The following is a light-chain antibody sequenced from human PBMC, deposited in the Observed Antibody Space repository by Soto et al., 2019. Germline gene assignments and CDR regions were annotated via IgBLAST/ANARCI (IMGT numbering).Light chain of an antibody. CDR1: QGISNY. Sequence: DIQMTQSPSSLSASVGDRVTITCRASQGISNYLAWYQQKPGKVPKLLIYAASTLQSGVPSRFSSSGSGTDFTLTISSLQPEDVATYYCQKYNSAPALIFGGGTKVEIK. CDR2: AAS. CDR3: QKYNSAPALI. J-gene: IGKJ4*01. V-gene: IGKV1-27*01.